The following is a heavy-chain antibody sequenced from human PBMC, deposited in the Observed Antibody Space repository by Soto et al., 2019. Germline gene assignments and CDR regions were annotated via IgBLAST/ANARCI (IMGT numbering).Heavy chain of an antibody. D-gene: IGHD1-7*01. CDR1: GGSISSGGYS. V-gene: IGHV4-30-2*01. CDR3: ARTESGTFDP. J-gene: IGHJ5*02. CDR2: IYHSGST. Sequence: QLQLQASGSGLVKPSQTLSLTCAVSGGSISSGGYSWSWIRQPPGKGLEWIGYIYHSGSTYYNTSLKSRVTISVDRSKNQFSLKLSSVTAADTAVYYCARTESGTFDPWGQGTLVPVSS.